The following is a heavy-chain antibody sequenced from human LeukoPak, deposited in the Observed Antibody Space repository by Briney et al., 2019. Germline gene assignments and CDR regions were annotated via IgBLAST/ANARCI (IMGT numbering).Heavy chain of an antibody. J-gene: IGHJ4*02. Sequence: ASVKVSCKASGYTFTSYGISWVRQASGQGLEWMGWISAYNGNTNYAQKLQGRVTMTTDTSTSTAYMELRSLRSDDTAVYYCARVCCVVVVAAPFDYWGQGTLVTVSS. CDR1: GYTFTSYG. D-gene: IGHD2-15*01. CDR2: ISAYNGNT. V-gene: IGHV1-18*01. CDR3: ARVCCVVVVAAPFDY.